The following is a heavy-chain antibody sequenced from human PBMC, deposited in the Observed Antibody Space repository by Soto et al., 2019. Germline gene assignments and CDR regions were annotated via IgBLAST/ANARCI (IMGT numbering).Heavy chain of an antibody. D-gene: IGHD3-22*01. CDR1: GYTFTGYY. Sequence: ASVKVSCKASGYTFTGYYMHWVRQAPGQGLEWMGWINPNSGGTNYAQKFQGRVTMTRDTSISTAYMQLSRLRSDDTAVYYCAKDYYDSSGYYYGYWGQGTLVTVSS. J-gene: IGHJ4*02. CDR3: AKDYYDSSGYYYGY. CDR2: INPNSGGT. V-gene: IGHV1-2*02.